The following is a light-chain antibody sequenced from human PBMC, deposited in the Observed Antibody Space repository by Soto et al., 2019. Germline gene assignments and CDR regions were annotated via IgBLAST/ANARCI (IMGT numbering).Light chain of an antibody. Sequence: QSVLTQPPSASGTPGQRVTISCSGSYSNIGSRPVNWYQQFPGTAPKLLIYSNNQRPSGVPDRFSGSKSGTSASLAISGLQSEDEADYYCAAWEDSLNVYVFGTGTKLTVL. CDR2: SNN. J-gene: IGLJ1*01. V-gene: IGLV1-44*01. CDR3: AAWEDSLNVYV. CDR1: YSNIGSRP.